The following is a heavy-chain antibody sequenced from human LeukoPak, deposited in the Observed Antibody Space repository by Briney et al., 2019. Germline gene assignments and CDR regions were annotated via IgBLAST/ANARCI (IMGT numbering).Heavy chain of an antibody. CDR3: ARAWLRGRYCSSTSCYLPFDY. V-gene: IGHV6-1*01. J-gene: IGHJ4*02. CDR1: GDSVSSNSAA. D-gene: IGHD2-2*01. CDR2: TYYRSKWYN. Sequence: SQTLSLTCAISGDSVSSNSAAWNWIRQSPSRGLEWLGGTYYRSKWYNDYAVSVKSRITINPDTSKNQFSLQLNSVTPEDTAVYYCARAWLRGRYCSSTSCYLPFDYWGQGTLVTVSS.